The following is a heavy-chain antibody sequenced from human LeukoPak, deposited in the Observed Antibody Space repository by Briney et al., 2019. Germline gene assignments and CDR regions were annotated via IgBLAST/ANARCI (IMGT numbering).Heavy chain of an antibody. CDR3: VRYYYTSGSYSYFDY. D-gene: IGHD3-10*01. V-gene: IGHV4-31*03. CDR1: GVSISSGANY. CDR2: IYYSGSA. J-gene: IGHJ4*02. Sequence: PSETLSLTCTVSGVSISSGANYWSWTRHHPGKGLELMGYIYYSGSAYYNPSLKSRVTISIDTSKNQFSLQLSSVTAADTAVYYCVRYYYTSGSYSYFDYWGQGTLVTVSS.